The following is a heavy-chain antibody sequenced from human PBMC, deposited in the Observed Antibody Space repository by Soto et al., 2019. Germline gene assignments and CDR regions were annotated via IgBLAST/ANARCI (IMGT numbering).Heavy chain of an antibody. CDR3: ARQGFGAIHGLVDV. Sequence: QVPLQVSGPGLVKPSETLSLTCSVSGGSISSYSCIWFRHPPGKGLAGIGHMHYGGNSDYHPSLRSRVSISIDPHKYQTSSIVNTLTPADTAPYDGARQGFGAIHGLVDVWAQGTTVTVSS. CDR2: MHYGGNS. D-gene: IGHD3-10*01. J-gene: IGHJ6*02. CDR1: GGSISSYS. V-gene: IGHV4-59*08.